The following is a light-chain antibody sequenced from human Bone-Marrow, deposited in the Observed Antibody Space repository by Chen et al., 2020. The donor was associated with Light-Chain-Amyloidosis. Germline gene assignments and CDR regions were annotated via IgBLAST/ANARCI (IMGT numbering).Light chain of an antibody. CDR2: DVS. Sequence: QSALTQPASVSGSPVQSITISCTGTSSDVGGYDYVSWYQQHPGKAPKLIIYDVSDRPYWVSDRFSGSNSGNTASLTISGIQAEDAAAYYCSSFTRSGSLGVFGGGTTLTVL. CDR3: SSFTRSGSLGV. CDR1: SSDVGGYDY. J-gene: IGLJ2*01. V-gene: IGLV2-14*03.